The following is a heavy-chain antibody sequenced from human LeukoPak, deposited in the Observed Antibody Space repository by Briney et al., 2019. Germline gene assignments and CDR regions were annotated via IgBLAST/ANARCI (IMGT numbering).Heavy chain of an antibody. V-gene: IGHV1-2*02. D-gene: IGHD3-22*01. CDR2: INPNSGGT. J-gene: IGHJ3*02. CDR1: GYTFTGYY. CDR3: ASLKNYYDSSGYLVTDAFDI. Sequence: ASVKVSCKASGYTFTGYYIHWVRQAPGQGLEWMGWINPNSGGTNYAQKFQGRVTMTRNTSISTAYMELSSLRSEDTAVYYCASLKNYYDSSGYLVTDAFDIWGQGTMVTVSS.